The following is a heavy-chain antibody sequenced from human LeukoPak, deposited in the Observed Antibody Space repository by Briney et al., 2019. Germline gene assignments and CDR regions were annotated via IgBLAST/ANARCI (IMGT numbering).Heavy chain of an antibody. V-gene: IGHV1-69*13. J-gene: IGHJ6*04. CDR1: GGTFSSYA. Sequence: ASVKVSCKASGGTFSSYAISWVRQAPGQGLEWMGGIIPIFGTANYAQKFQGRVTITADESTSTAYMELSSLRSEDTAVYYCVRDIVVVPAADLYYYHGMDVWGKGTTVTVSS. CDR2: IIPIFGTA. CDR3: VRDIVVVPAADLYYYHGMDV. D-gene: IGHD2-2*01.